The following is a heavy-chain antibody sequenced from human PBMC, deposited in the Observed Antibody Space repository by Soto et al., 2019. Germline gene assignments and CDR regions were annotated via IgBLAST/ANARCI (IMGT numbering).Heavy chain of an antibody. CDR3: ARVVNSGLYYYYGMDV. D-gene: IGHD3-22*01. CDR2: IYYSGST. V-gene: IGHV4-39*01. CDR1: GGSISSSSYY. J-gene: IGHJ6*02. Sequence: KPSETLSLTCTVSGGSISSSSYYWGWIRQPPVKGLEWIGSIYYSGSTYYNPSLKSRVTISVDTSKNQFSLKLSSVTAADTAVYYCARVVNSGLYYYYGMDVWGQGTTVTVSS.